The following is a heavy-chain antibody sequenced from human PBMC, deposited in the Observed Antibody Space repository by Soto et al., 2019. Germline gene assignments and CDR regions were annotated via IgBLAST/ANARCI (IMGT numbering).Heavy chain of an antibody. J-gene: IGHJ4*01. CDR2: VKSKNDGGTT. CDR1: GFTCSNAW. CDR3: TTDSYITSIIVRFDY. V-gene: IGHV3-15*07. Sequence: GGFLRLPCGAAGFTCSNAWINWVRQAPGKGLEWVGRVKSKNDGGTTDFAAPVKGRFAISRDDSKNMVYLEMNSLQTEDTAIYYCTTDSYITSIIVRFDYWGHGTLVTVSS. D-gene: IGHD3-22*01.